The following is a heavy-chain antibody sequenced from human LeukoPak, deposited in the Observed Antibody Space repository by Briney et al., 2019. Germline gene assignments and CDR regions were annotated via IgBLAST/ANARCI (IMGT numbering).Heavy chain of an antibody. D-gene: IGHD5-18*01. J-gene: IGHJ3*02. CDR2: INHSGST. CDR3: ARYGIQLWSRPDAFDI. V-gene: IGHV4-34*01. CDR1: GGSISSYY. Sequence: SETLSLTCTVSGGSISSYYWSWIRQPPGKGLEWIGEINHSGSTNYNPSLKSRVTISVDTSKNQFSLKLSSVTAADTAVYYCARYGIQLWSRPDAFDIWGQGTMVTVSS.